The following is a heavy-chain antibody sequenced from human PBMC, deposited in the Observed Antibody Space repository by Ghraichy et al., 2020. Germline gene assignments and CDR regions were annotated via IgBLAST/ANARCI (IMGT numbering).Heavy chain of an antibody. CDR1: GGSISSYY. CDR2: IYYSGST. CDR3: ARDRAGGYSSGWYFLDAFDI. V-gene: IGHV4-59*01. J-gene: IGHJ3*02. Sequence: SETLSLTCTVSGGSISSYYWSWIRQPPGKGLEWIGYIYYSGSTNYNPSLKSRVTISVDTSKNQFSLKLSSVTAADTAVYYCARDRAGGYSSGWYFLDAFDIWGQGTMVTVSS. D-gene: IGHD6-19*01.